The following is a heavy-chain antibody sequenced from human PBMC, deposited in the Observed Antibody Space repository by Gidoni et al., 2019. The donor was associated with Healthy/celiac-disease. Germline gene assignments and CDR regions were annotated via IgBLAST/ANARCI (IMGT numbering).Heavy chain of an antibody. CDR2: IYYSGST. CDR3: AGIPGVVPAAMRVWFDP. J-gene: IGHJ5*02. V-gene: IGHV4-59*01. Sequence: QVQLQESGPGLVKPSETLSLTCTVSGGSISSYYWSWIRQPPGKGLEWIGYIYYSGSTNYNPSLKSRVTISVDTSKNQFSLKLSSVTAADTAVYYCAGIPGVVPAAMRVWFDPWGQGTLVTVSS. D-gene: IGHD2-2*01. CDR1: GGSISSYY.